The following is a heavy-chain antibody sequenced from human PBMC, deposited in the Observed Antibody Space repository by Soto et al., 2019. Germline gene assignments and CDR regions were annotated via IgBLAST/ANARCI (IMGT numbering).Heavy chain of an antibody. J-gene: IGHJ6*02. V-gene: IGHV4-38-2*01. CDR2: IYHSGST. CDR1: GYSISSGYY. Sequence: SETLSLTCAVSGYSISSGYYWGWIRQPPGKGLEWIGSIYHSGSTYYNPSLKSRVTISVDTSKNQFSLKLSSVTAADTAVYYCEGYCSSTSCYGVEDVWGQGTTVTVSS. D-gene: IGHD2-2*01. CDR3: EGYCSSTSCYGVEDV.